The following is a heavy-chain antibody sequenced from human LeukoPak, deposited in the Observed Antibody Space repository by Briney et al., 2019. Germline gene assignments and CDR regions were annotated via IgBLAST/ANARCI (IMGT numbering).Heavy chain of an antibody. J-gene: IGHJ4*02. Sequence: PGGSLRLSCAASGFTFSSYGMHWVRQAPGKGLEWVAFIRYDGSNKYYADSVKGRFTISRDDSKNTLYLQMNSLRAEDTAVYYCAKDKGIAARFMKGYFDYWGQGTLVTVSS. D-gene: IGHD6-6*01. CDR1: GFTFSSYG. CDR3: AKDKGIAARFMKGYFDY. CDR2: IRYDGSNK. V-gene: IGHV3-30*02.